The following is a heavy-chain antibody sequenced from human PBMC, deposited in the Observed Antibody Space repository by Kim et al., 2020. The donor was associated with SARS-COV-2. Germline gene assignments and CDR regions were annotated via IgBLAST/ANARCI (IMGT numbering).Heavy chain of an antibody. CDR3: ARGGDVVITEGYFDY. J-gene: IGHJ4*02. D-gene: IGHD3-22*01. V-gene: IGHV5-51*01. Sequence: PSFQGQVTIAADKSISTAYLQWSSLKASDTAMYYCARGGDVVITEGYFDYWGQGTLVTVSS.